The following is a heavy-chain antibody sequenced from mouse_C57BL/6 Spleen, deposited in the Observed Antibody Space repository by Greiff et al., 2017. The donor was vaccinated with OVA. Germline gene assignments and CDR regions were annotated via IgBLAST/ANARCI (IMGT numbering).Heavy chain of an antibody. Sequence: VQLQESGAELVKPGASVKVSCKASGYTFTSYWLHGVKQRPGQGIEWIGRIHPSDSDTNYKQKFKSKDTLTVDKSSRPAYMQFSDLASEDSAVYYCENENLGYYAKGYWGKGASVSV. CDR1: GYTFTSYW. J-gene: IGHJ4*01. CDR3: ENENLGYYAKGY. V-gene: IGHV1-74*01. CDR2: IHPSDSDT.